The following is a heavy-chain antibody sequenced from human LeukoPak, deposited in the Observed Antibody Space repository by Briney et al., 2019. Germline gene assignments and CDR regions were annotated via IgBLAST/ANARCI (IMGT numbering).Heavy chain of an antibody. Sequence: SGGSLRLSCAASGFTFSSYWMSWVRQAPGKGLEWVASIKQDASEKYYVDSVKGRFTISRDNAKNSLYLQMNSLRAEDTAVYYCARVRLCRRITIFGVVIIDPDAFDIWGQGAMVTVSS. J-gene: IGHJ3*02. CDR1: GFTFSSYW. CDR2: IKQDASEK. D-gene: IGHD3-3*01. CDR3: ARVRLCRRITIFGVVIIDPDAFDI. V-gene: IGHV3-7*01.